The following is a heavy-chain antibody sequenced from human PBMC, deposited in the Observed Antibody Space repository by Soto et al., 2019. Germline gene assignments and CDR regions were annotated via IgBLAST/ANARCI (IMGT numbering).Heavy chain of an antibody. CDR2: VSQNGNT. D-gene: IGHD5-18*01. CDR3: AKENTSVVTVRSYFDN. V-gene: IGHV4-4*02. CDR1: GGSISDNYW. J-gene: IGHJ4*02. Sequence: QVQLQESGPGLVKPSGTLSLICTVSGGSISDNYWWSWVRQSPGKGLEWIGEVSQNGNTNYNPSLSWRITISVDKSKNQFSLRLKSVTAADTAVYFCAKENTSVVTVRSYFDNWGQGTQVTVSS.